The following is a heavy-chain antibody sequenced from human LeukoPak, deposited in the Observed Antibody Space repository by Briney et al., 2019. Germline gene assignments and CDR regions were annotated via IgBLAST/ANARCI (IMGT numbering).Heavy chain of an antibody. J-gene: IGHJ4*02. CDR1: GFTSEFTFSSRY. CDR3: HPLGYTSN. Sequence: GGSLRLSCTVSGFTSEFTFSSRYMHWVRQAPGKGLVWVSLVKTAGTTNYADSVKGRFTVSRDNVKNTLYLQMNSLRVEDTALYYCHPLGYTSNWGQGTPVTVSS. V-gene: IGHV3-74*01. CDR2: VKTAGTT. D-gene: IGHD6-19*01.